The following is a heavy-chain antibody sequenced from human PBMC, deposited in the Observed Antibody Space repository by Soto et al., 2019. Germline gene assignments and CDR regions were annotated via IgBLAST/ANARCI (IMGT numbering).Heavy chain of an antibody. D-gene: IGHD3-3*01. Sequence: GGSLRLSCVASGFIVSSNQMSWVRQAPGKGLEWVSVIYSGHTTYYADSVEGRFTISRDDSKNTLYLQMNSLRVEDTAVYYCVRGPSDHKLRLVEWPYGDYWGQGALVTVS. J-gene: IGHJ4*02. CDR3: VRGPSDHKLRLVEWPYGDY. CDR1: GFIVSSNQ. CDR2: IYSGHTT. V-gene: IGHV3-53*01.